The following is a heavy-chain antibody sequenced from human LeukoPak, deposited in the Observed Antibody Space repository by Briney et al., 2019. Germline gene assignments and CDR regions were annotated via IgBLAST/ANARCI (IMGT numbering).Heavy chain of an antibody. CDR1: GFAFRSYA. Sequence: GGSLRLSCAASGFAFRSYAMSWVRQAPGKGLEWVSTISGGGDNTYYADSVKGRFTISRDNSKNTLYLQMNSLRAEDTAEYYCAKGKGSRGYTVWFDPWGQGTLVTVSS. J-gene: IGHJ5*02. CDR2: ISGGGDNT. CDR3: AKGKGSRGYTVWFDP. V-gene: IGHV3-23*01. D-gene: IGHD2-2*02.